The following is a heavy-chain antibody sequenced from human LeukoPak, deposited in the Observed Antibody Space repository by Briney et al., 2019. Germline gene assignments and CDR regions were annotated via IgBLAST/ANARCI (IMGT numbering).Heavy chain of an antibody. CDR2: IRADGGVR. J-gene: IGHJ5*02. Sequence: GGSLRLSCAASGCTFSSSWMSWVRQAPGKGLEWVANIRADGGVRNYVDSVKGRFTISRDNAKNSLYLQMNSLRAEDTAVYYCARDPLYGSGAWGQGTLVTVSP. V-gene: IGHV3-7*05. CDR3: ARDPLYGSGA. D-gene: IGHD6-19*01. CDR1: GCTFSSSW.